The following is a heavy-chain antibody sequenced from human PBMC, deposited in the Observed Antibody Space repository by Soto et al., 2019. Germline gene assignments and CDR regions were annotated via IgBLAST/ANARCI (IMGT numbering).Heavy chain of an antibody. Sequence: PVGSLRLSCVASGIIFGIYAMSWVRQSPEKGLEWVSTISGDGDTSYADFVRGRFTISRDNSKNTLYLQMNSLRAEDTAVYYCAKDAPGSGWLSDYWGQGTLVTVSS. CDR1: GIIFGIYA. V-gene: IGHV3-23*01. D-gene: IGHD3-22*01. CDR3: AKDAPGSGWLSDY. CDR2: ISGDGDT. J-gene: IGHJ4*02.